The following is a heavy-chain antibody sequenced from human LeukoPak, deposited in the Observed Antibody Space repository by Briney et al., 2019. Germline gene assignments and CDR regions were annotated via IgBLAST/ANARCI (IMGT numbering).Heavy chain of an antibody. Sequence: PSETLSLTCTVSGGSIGIYYWNWIRQPAGKGLEWIGRIFTSGIANYNPSLKSRVTMSVDTSKNQFSLKLSSVTAADTAVYYCARVYSSSSYDYWGQGTLVTVSS. CDR1: GGSIGIYY. CDR2: IFTSGIA. J-gene: IGHJ4*02. V-gene: IGHV4-4*07. CDR3: ARVYSSSSYDY. D-gene: IGHD6-6*01.